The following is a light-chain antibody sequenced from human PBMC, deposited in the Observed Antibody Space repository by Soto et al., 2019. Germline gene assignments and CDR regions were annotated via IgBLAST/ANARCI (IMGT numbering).Light chain of an antibody. CDR2: GSS. V-gene: IGKV3-20*01. Sequence: VLTQSPRTLSLSPGERATLSCRASQSVSNNYLAWYQQKPGQSPKLLIFGSSDRATGIADSFSGSGSETDFTLTISSLEHEDLAVYYCQQYGSSPPYTFGQGTNLEIK. J-gene: IGKJ2*01. CDR1: QSVSNNY. CDR3: QQYGSSPPYT.